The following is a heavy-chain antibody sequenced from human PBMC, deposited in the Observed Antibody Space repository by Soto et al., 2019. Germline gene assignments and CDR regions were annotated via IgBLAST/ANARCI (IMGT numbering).Heavy chain of an antibody. V-gene: IGHV4-34*01. CDR1: GGSFSGYY. D-gene: IGHD2-15*01. CDR3: ARGTGYCSGGSCYPSYYYYMDV. J-gene: IGHJ6*03. Sequence: PSETLSLTCAVYGGSFSGYYWSWIRQPPGKGLEWIGEINHSGSTNYNPSPKSRVTISVDTSKNQFSLKLSSVTAADTAVYYCARGTGYCSGGSCYPSYYYYMDVWGKGTTVTVSS. CDR2: INHSGST.